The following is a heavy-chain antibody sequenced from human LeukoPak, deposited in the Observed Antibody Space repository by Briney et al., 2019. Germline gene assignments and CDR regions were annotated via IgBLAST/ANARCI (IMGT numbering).Heavy chain of an antibody. Sequence: GGSLRLSCAASGFTFSSYGMHWVRQAPGKGLEWVAFIRYDGSNKYYGDSVKGRFTISRDNSKNTLYLQMNSLRAEDTAVYYCAKDLRQQLVPQTFDYWGQGTLVTVSS. D-gene: IGHD6-13*01. CDR1: GFTFSSYG. CDR2: IRYDGSNK. J-gene: IGHJ4*02. V-gene: IGHV3-30*02. CDR3: AKDLRQQLVPQTFDY.